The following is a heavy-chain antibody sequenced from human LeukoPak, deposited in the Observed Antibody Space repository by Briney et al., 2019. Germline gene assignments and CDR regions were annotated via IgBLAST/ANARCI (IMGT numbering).Heavy chain of an antibody. V-gene: IGHV5-51*01. CDR2: IYPGDSDT. D-gene: IGHD2-2*01. CDR3: ARQVGYCSSTSCLGNWFDP. Sequence: GESLKISCKGSGYSFTSYWIGWVRQMPGKGLEWMGIIYPGDSDTRYSPSFQGQATISADKSISTAYLQWSSLKASDTAMYYCARQVGYCSSTSCLGNWFDPWGQGTLVTVSS. J-gene: IGHJ5*02. CDR1: GYSFTSYW.